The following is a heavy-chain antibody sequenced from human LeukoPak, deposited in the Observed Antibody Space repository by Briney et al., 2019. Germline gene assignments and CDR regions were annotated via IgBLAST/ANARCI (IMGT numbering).Heavy chain of an antibody. CDR2: INPNSGST. V-gene: IGHV1-2*02. D-gene: IGHD6-13*01. J-gene: IGHJ4*02. Sequence: ASVKVSCKASGYTFTGYYMHWVRQAPGQGLEWMGWINPNSGSTNYAQKFQGRVTMTRDTSISTAYMELSRLRSDDTAVYYCARWRSSWLAYYFDYWGQGTLVTVSS. CDR3: ARWRSSWLAYYFDY. CDR1: GYTFTGYY.